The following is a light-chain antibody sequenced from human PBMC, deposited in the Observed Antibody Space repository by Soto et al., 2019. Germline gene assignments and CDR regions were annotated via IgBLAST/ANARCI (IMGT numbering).Light chain of an antibody. V-gene: IGLV2-14*03. CDR3: GSYTSSSSVV. J-gene: IGLJ2*01. CDR2: AVA. Sequence: QSALTQPASVSGSPGQSITISCTGASCDVGAYNYVSWYQHHPGKAPKLMIYAVANRPSGVSNRFSGSKSGNTASLTISGLQAEDEADYYCGSYTSSSSVVFGGGTKLTVL. CDR1: SCDVGAYNY.